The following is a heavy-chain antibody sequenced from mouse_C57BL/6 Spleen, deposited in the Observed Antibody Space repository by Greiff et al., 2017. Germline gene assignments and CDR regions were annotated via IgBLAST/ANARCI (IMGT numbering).Heavy chain of an antibody. CDR3: ERNSNDLYSFDY. CDR2: ISSGSSNI. D-gene: IGHD2-5*01. V-gene: IGHV5-17*01. J-gene: IGHJ2*01. Sequence: EVKLVESGGGLVKPGGSLKLSCAASGFTFSDYGMHWVRQAPEKGLEWVAYISSGSSNIYYADTVKGRFTISRDNAKNTLFLQMTSLRSEDTDIYYCERNSNDLYSFDYWGQGTTLTVSS. CDR1: GFTFSDYG.